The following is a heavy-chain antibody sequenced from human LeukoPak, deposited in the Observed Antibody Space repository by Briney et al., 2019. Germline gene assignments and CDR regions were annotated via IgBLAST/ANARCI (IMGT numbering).Heavy chain of an antibody. Sequence: GGSLRLSCAASGFTFSGYWMSWVRQAPGKGLEWVANIKQDGSEKYYVDSVKGRFTISRDNAKNSLYLQMNSLRAEDTAVYYCARVSSGSTSWEYYYYYYMDVWGKGTTVTVSS. CDR1: GFTFSGYW. D-gene: IGHD2-2*01. CDR3: ARVSSGSTSWEYYYYYYMDV. CDR2: IKQDGSEK. J-gene: IGHJ6*03. V-gene: IGHV3-7*01.